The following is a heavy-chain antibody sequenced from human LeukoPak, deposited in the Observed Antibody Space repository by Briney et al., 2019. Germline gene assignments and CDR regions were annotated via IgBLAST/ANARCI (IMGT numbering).Heavy chain of an antibody. V-gene: IGHV3-9*01. CDR3: ARDSHAAPNAMDV. J-gene: IGHJ6*03. D-gene: IGHD6-25*01. CDR1: GFTFDDYA. Sequence: GRSLRLSCAASGFTFDDYAMHWVRQPPGKGLEWVSGISWNSGSIGYADSVKGRFTISRDNAKNSLYLQMNSLRAEDTAVYYCARDSHAAPNAMDVWGKGTTVTVSS. CDR2: ISWNSGSI.